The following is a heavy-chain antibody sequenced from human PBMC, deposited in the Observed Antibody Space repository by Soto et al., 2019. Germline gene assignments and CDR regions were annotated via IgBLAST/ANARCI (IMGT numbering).Heavy chain of an antibody. CDR2: INHSGST. J-gene: IGHJ4*02. CDR1: CGSFSGYC. Sequence: SEPLCITCAFYCGSFSGYCWSWIRQPRGGGRGWIGVINHSGSTNYNPSLKSRVTISVDTSQSQFSLKLSSVTAAYTAVYYCARGRKYYDFWSGYSHPRYYFNYWGQGTLVTV. D-gene: IGHD3-3*01. V-gene: IGHV4-34*01. CDR3: ARGRKYYDFWSGYSHPRYYFNY.